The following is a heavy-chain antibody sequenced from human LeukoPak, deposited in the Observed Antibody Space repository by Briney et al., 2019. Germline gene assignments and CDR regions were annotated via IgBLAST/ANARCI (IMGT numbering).Heavy chain of an antibody. CDR1: GGSFSGYY. D-gene: IGHD1-1*01. CDR3: ARGWNHRKYYYYYYGMDV. J-gene: IGHJ6*02. V-gene: IGHV4-34*01. Sequence: PSETLSLTCAVCGGSFSGYYWSWIRQPPGKGLEWIGEINHSGSTNYNPSLKSRVTISVDTSKNQFSLKLSSVTAADTAVYYCARGWNHRKYYYYYYGMDVWGQGTTVTVSS. CDR2: INHSGST.